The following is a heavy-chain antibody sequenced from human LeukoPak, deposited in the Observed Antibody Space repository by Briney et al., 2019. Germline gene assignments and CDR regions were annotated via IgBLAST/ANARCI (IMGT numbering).Heavy chain of an antibody. Sequence: GRSLRLSCAASGFTFRSNGMHWVRQAPGKGLEWVAVISYDGSNKYYADSVKGRFTISRDNSKNTLYLQMNSLRAEDTAVYYCAKDGEGDYFDYWGQGTLVTVSS. J-gene: IGHJ4*02. V-gene: IGHV3-30*18. CDR1: GFTFRSNG. D-gene: IGHD3-16*01. CDR2: ISYDGSNK. CDR3: AKDGEGDYFDY.